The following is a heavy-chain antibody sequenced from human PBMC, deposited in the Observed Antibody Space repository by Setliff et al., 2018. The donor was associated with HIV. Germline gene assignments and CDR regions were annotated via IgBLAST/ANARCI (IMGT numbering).Heavy chain of an antibody. D-gene: IGHD3-3*01. CDR1: GHTFINYY. Sequence: ASVKVSCKAPGHTFINYYIHWVRQAPGQGLEWMGWINPDSGGINFAQKFQGRVTMTRVTSISTAYMELSGLRSDDTAVYYCARGGPLRFLEWLLSFFDYWGQGTLVTVSS. CDR3: ARGGPLRFLEWLLSFFDY. CDR2: INPDSGGI. V-gene: IGHV1-2*02. J-gene: IGHJ4*02.